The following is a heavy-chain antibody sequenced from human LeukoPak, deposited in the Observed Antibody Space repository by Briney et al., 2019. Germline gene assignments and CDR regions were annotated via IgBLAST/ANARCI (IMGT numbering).Heavy chain of an antibody. V-gene: IGHV4-39*07. Sequence: SETLSLTCTVSGGSISSNKYYWGWICQPPGKGLEWIGSIYYSGSTYYNPTLKSRVTISVDTSKNQFSLKLSSVTAADTAVYYCARAQTLAAADTGFDYWGQGTLVTVSS. J-gene: IGHJ4*02. CDR3: ARAQTLAAADTGFDY. CDR2: IYYSGST. D-gene: IGHD6-13*01. CDR1: GGSISSNKYY.